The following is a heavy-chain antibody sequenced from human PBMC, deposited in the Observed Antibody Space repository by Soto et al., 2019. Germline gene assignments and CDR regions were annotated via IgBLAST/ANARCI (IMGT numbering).Heavy chain of an antibody. V-gene: IGHV4-34*01. J-gene: IGHJ4*02. CDR2: VSHSGTT. CDR3: ARGIGYCSSINCYSSRRLRFDS. CDR1: GGSFSGYY. D-gene: IGHD2-2*01. Sequence: QVQLQQWGAGLLKPSETLSLTCAVYGGSFSGYYWTWIRQSPEKGLEWIGEVSHSGTTYYNPSLKNRVTISVHTPKNQFSLKMSSVTAADTAVYYCARGIGYCSSINCYSSRRLRFDSWGQGTLVTVSS.